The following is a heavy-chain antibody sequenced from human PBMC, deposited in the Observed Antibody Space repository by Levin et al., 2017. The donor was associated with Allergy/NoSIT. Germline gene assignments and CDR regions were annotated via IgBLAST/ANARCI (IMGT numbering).Heavy chain of an antibody. CDR1: GFTFSSYS. J-gene: IGHJ6*02. V-gene: IGHV3-21*01. CDR2: ISSSSSYI. CDR3: ARLFDGFYDSSGYYDYYYGMDV. Sequence: GESLKISCAASGFTFSSYSMNWVRQAPGKGLEWVSSISSSSSYIYYADSVKGRFTISRDNAKNSLYLQMNSLRAEDTAVYYCARLFDGFYDSSGYYDYYYGMDVWGQGTTVTVSS. D-gene: IGHD3-22*01.